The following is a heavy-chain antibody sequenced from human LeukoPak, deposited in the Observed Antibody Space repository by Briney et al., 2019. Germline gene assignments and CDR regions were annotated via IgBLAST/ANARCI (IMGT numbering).Heavy chain of an antibody. J-gene: IGHJ6*03. V-gene: IGHV1-69*01. Sequence: SVKVSCKTSGDTFSTYGISWVRQAPGQGLEWMGGIIPIFGIPNVAQKFQGRVTITSDESTSTIYMEVNSLRSEDTAVYYCARTYYYGSGTYWDSYYYMDVWGGGTTVTVS. CDR3: ARTYYYGSGTYWDSYYYMDV. CDR1: GDTFSTYG. D-gene: IGHD3-10*01. CDR2: IIPIFGIP.